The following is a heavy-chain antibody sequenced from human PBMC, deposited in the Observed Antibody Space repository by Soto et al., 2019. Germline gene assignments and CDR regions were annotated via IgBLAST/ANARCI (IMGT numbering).Heavy chain of an antibody. CDR3: ASPTQGGYGMDV. V-gene: IGHV3-33*01. CDR1: GFTFSSYG. J-gene: IGHJ6*02. Sequence: QVQLVESGGGVVQPGRSLRLSCAASGFTFSSYGMHWVRQAPGKGLEWVAVIWDDGSNKYYADSVKGRFTISRDNSKNTLYLQMNSLRAEDTAVYYCASPTQGGYGMDVWGQGTTVTVS. CDR2: IWDDGSNK.